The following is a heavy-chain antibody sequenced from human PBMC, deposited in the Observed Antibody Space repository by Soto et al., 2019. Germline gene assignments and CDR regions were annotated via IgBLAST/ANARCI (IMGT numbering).Heavy chain of an antibody. CDR3: ARAHAPALPFDY. V-gene: IGHV4-59*01. CDR1: GGSIRNVY. Sequence: SETLSLTCTVSGGSIRNVYWSWIRQSPGKRLEWIGFIFHSGDAKYNPSLKSRVTISVDTSKNQFSLSLDSVTAADTAVYFCARAHAPALPFDYWGQGTLVTVSS. J-gene: IGHJ4*01. D-gene: IGHD2-15*01. CDR2: IFHSGDA.